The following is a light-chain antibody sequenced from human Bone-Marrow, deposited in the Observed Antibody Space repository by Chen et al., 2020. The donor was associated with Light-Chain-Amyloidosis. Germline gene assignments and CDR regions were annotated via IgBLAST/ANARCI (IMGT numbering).Light chain of an antibody. CDR1: SLRSYY. CDR2: GKN. J-gene: IGLJ2*01. Sequence: SSELTQDTAVSVALGQTVRSTCQGDSLRSYYASWYQQKPGQAPVLVIYGKNNRPSGIPDRFSGSSSGNTASLTITGAQAEDEADYYCNSRDSSGNHHVVFGGGTKLTVL. CDR3: NSRDSSGNHHVV. V-gene: IGLV3-19*01.